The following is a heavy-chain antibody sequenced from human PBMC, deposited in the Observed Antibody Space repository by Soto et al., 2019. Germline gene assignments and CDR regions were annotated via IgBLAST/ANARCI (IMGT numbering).Heavy chain of an antibody. J-gene: IGHJ6*02. CDR1: GYTFTSYG. D-gene: IGHD3-22*01. Sequence: ASVKVSCKASGYTFTSYGISWVRQAPGQGLEWMGWISAYNGNTNYAQKLQGRVTMTTDTSTSTAYMELRSLRSDDTAVYYCAREGINYDSSWEYYYGMDVWGQGTTVTVSS. CDR2: ISAYNGNT. V-gene: IGHV1-18*01. CDR3: AREGINYDSSWEYYYGMDV.